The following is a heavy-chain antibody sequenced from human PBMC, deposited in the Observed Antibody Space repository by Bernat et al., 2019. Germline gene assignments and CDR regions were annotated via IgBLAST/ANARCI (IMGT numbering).Heavy chain of an antibody. CDR3: ARAVVPAEGKHPPGHHYYYYMDV. D-gene: IGHD2-2*01. Sequence: QVQLQQWGAGLLKPSETLSLTCAVYGGSFSGYYWSWIRQPPGKGLEWIGEINHSGSTNYNPSIKSRVTTSVDTSKNQFSLKLSSVTAADTAVYYCARAVVPAEGKHPPGHHYYYYMDVWGKGTTVTVSS. CDR1: GGSFSGYY. J-gene: IGHJ6*03. CDR2: INHSGST. V-gene: IGHV4-34*01.